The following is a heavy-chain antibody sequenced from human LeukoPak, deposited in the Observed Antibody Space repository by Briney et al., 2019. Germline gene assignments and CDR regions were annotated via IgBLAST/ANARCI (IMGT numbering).Heavy chain of an antibody. V-gene: IGHV3-33*01. Sequence: GRSLRLSCAASGFTFSSYGMHWVRQAPGEGLEWVAVIWYDGSNKYYADSVKGRFTISRDNSKNTLYLQMNSLRAEDTAVYYCARDSGSYGYFDYWGQGTLVTVSS. D-gene: IGHD1-26*01. J-gene: IGHJ4*02. CDR2: IWYDGSNK. CDR3: ARDSGSYGYFDY. CDR1: GFTFSSYG.